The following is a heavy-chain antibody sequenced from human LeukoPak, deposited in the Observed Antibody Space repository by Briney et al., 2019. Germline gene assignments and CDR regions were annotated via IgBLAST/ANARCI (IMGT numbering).Heavy chain of an antibody. CDR3: ASGYFGSGSLYMDH. J-gene: IGHJ4*02. CDR2: IYYTGST. Sequence: SQTLSLTCTVSGGSISSGGYSWSWIRQHPGKGLEWIGYIYYTGSTNYNPSLKSRVTISVDTSKNQIFLKLSSVTAADTAVYYCASGYFGSGSLYMDHWGQGTLVTVSS. CDR1: GGSISSGGYS. V-gene: IGHV4-31*03. D-gene: IGHD3-10*01.